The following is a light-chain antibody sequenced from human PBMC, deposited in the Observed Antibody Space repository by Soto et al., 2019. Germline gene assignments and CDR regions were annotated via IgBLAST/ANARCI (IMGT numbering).Light chain of an antibody. J-gene: IGLJ1*01. CDR3: SSYTNFNTRACV. CDR2: EVT. CDR1: SGDIGSYNR. Sequence: QSALTQPASVSGSPGQSITISCTGTSGDIGSYNRVSWYQQHPGKAPKLIIYEVTARPSGVSNRFSGSKSGNTSSLTISGLHAEDEAEYYCSSYTNFNTRACVFGTGTEVTVL. V-gene: IGLV2-14*01.